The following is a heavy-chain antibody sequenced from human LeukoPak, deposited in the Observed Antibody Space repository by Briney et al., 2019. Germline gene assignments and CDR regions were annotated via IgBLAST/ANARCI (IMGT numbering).Heavy chain of an antibody. CDR3: ARSSHYYCGSVPLHAYYFDY. Sequence: GESLKISCKGSGSSFTSYWIGWVRQLPGKGLEWMGIIYPGDSDTRNSPSLQGQVIISVDKSISTAYLQWSSLKASDTAMYYCARSSHYYCGSVPLHAYYFDYWGQGTLVTVSS. J-gene: IGHJ4*02. D-gene: IGHD3-10*01. CDR1: GSSFTSYW. V-gene: IGHV5-51*01. CDR2: IYPGDSDT.